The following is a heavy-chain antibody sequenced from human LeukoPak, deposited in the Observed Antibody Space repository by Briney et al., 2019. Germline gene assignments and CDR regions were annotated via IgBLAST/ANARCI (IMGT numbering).Heavy chain of an antibody. J-gene: IGHJ4*02. V-gene: IGHV3-53*01. CDR2: IYSGGST. CDR3: ARVGYSCGWNRS. D-gene: IGHD6-19*01. Sequence: GGSLRLSCAASGFTVSSNYMSWVRQAPGKGLEWVSVIYSGGSTYYADSVKGRFTTSRDNSKNTVYLQMNSLRAEDTAVYYCARVGYSCGWNRSWGQGTLVTVSS. CDR1: GFTVSSNY.